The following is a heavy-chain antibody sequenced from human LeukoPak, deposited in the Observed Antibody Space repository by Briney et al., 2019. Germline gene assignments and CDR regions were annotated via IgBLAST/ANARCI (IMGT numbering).Heavy chain of an antibody. D-gene: IGHD2-15*01. CDR2: ISYDGSNK. J-gene: IGHJ3*02. CDR3: AKEDCSGGSCYSRALGAFDI. V-gene: IGHV3-30*18. CDR1: GFTFSSYG. Sequence: GGSLRLSCAASGFTFSSYGMHWVRQVPGKGLEWVAVISYDGSNKYYADSVKGRFTISRDNSKNTLYLQMNSLRAEDTAVYYCAKEDCSGGSCYSRALGAFDIWGQGTMVTVSS.